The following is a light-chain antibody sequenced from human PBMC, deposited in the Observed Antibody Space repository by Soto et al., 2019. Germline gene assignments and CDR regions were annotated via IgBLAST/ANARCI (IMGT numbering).Light chain of an antibody. CDR2: DAS. V-gene: IGKV1-5*01. CDR1: QSIGRW. J-gene: IGKJ1*01. CDR3: QQHNTYSPERT. Sequence: DIQMTQSPSTLSAFVGDRVTITCRASQSIGRWLAWYQQKPGKAPKLLIYDASSLESGVPSRFSGSGSGTEFTLTISSLQPDDFATYYCQQHNTYSPERTFGQGTKVDIK.